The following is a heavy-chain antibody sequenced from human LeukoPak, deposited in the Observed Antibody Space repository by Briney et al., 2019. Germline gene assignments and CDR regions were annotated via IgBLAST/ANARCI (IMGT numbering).Heavy chain of an antibody. CDR3: ARAGDIVLMVYAMLIDP. CDR2: IYYSGST. J-gene: IGHJ5*02. Sequence: SETLSLTCTVSGGSISSYYWSWLRQPPGKGLEWIGYIYYSGSTNYNPSLKSRVTISVDTSKNQFSLKLSSVTAADTAVYYCARAGDIVLMVYAMLIDPWGQGTLVTVSS. V-gene: IGHV4-59*08. D-gene: IGHD2-8*01. CDR1: GGSISSYY.